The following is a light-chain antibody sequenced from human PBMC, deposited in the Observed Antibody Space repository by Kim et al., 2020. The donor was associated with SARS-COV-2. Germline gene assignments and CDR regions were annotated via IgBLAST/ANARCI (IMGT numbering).Light chain of an antibody. Sequence: DIQMTQSPSSLSASVGDRVTITCQASQDISNYLNWYQQKPGKAPKLLIYDASHLETGVPSRFSGSGSGTDFTFTINSLQPEDIATYYCQQYDNLPLTFGGGTKLEI. CDR3: QQYDNLPLT. CDR2: DAS. CDR1: QDISNY. V-gene: IGKV1-33*01. J-gene: IGKJ4*01.